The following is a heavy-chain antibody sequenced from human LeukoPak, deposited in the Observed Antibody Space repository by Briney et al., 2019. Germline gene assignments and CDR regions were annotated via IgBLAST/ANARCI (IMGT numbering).Heavy chain of an antibody. Sequence: PSETLSLTCTVSGGSISSYYWSWIRQPPGKGLEWIGYIYYSGSTNYNPSLKSRVTISVDTSKNQFSLKLSSVTAADTAVYYCARVHFWSGIDPWGPGTLVTVSS. J-gene: IGHJ5*02. CDR3: ARVHFWSGIDP. CDR1: GGSISSYY. V-gene: IGHV4-59*01. D-gene: IGHD3-3*01. CDR2: IYYSGST.